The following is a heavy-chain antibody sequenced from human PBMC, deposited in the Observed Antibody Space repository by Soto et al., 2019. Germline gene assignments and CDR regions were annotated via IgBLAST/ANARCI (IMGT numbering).Heavy chain of an antibody. CDR2: INPSGGST. D-gene: IGHD3-22*01. J-gene: IGHJ4*02. CDR3: ASLYDDTGGNFDY. V-gene: IGHV1-46*01. CDR1: GYTFTSYY. Sequence: ASVKVSCKASGYTFTSYYMHWARQAPGQGLEWMGIINPSGGSTSYAQKFKGRVTMTRDTSTSTVYMELSSLRSEDTAVYYCASLYDDTGGNFDYGGQGTLVTVS.